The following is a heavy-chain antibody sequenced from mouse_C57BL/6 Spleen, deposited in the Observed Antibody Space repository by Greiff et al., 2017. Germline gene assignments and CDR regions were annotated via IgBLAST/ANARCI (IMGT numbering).Heavy chain of an antibody. V-gene: IGHV1-15*01. CDR2: IDPETGGT. J-gene: IGHJ2*01. CDR3: TREGDSNWVY. D-gene: IGHD2-5*01. CDR1: GYTFTDYE. Sequence: QVQLQQSGAELVRPGASVTLSCKASGYTFTDYEMHWVKQTPVHGLEWIGAIDPETGGTAYNQKFKGKAILTADKSSSTAYMELRSLTSEDSAVYDCTREGDSNWVYWGQGTTLTVSS.